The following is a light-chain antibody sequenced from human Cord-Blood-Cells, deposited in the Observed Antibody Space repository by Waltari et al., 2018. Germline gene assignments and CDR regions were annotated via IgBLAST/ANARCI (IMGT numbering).Light chain of an antibody. J-gene: IGKJ4*01. CDR2: WAS. CDR3: QQYYSTPLT. CDR1: QSVLYSSNNKNY. Sequence: DIVLTHSPHSLSVSLGERPSITCKSSQSVLYSSNNKNYLAWYQQKPGQPPKLLIYWASTRESGVPDRFSGSGSGTDFTLTISSLQAEDVAVYYCQQYYSTPLTFGGGTKVEIK. V-gene: IGKV4-1*01.